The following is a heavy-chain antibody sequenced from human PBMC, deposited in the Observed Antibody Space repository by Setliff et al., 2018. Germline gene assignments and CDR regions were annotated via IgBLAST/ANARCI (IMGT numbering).Heavy chain of an antibody. CDR3: ARGPRVADFWSGHYLGGYMDV. CDR2: INPNSGGT. J-gene: IGHJ6*03. D-gene: IGHD3-3*01. Sequence: ASVKVSCKASGYTFTGYYMHWVRQAPGQGLEWMGWINPNSGGTNYAQKFQGRVTITRDTSISTAYMELSRLRSDDTAVYYCARGPRVADFWSGHYLGGYMDVWGKGTTVTVSS. CDR1: GYTFTGYY. V-gene: IGHV1-2*02.